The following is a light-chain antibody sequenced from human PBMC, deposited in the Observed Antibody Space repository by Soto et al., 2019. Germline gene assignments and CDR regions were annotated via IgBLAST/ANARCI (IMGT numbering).Light chain of an antibody. Sequence: QLVLTQPPSVSGAPGQRVTISCTGSSSNIGAGYDVHWYQQLPGTAPKLLIYGNSNRPSGVPDRFSGSKSGTSASLAITGLQAEDEADYYCQSYDSSPRNVVFGGGTKLTVL. CDR3: QSYDSSPRNVV. CDR1: SSNIGAGYD. V-gene: IGLV1-40*01. J-gene: IGLJ2*01. CDR2: GNS.